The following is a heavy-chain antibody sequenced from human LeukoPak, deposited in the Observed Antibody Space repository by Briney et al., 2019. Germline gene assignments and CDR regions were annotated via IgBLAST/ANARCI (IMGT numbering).Heavy chain of an antibody. Sequence: GSLRLSCAASGFTFSSYSMNWVRQAPGKGLEWISIIYSGGTAFYADSVKGRFTISRDNSKNTLYLQMNSLRADDTAMYYCARGRQCDYWGQGTLVTVSS. CDR2: IYSGGTA. D-gene: IGHD4-11*01. V-gene: IGHV3-53*01. CDR3: ARGRQCDY. CDR1: GFTFSSYS. J-gene: IGHJ4*02.